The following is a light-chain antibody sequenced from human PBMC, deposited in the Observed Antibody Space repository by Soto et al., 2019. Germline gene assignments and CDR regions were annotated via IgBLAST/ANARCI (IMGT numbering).Light chain of an antibody. V-gene: IGLV1-47*01. J-gene: IGLJ2*01. CDR1: SSNIGSNY. CDR3: AAWDDSLSGVV. Sequence: VLTQPPSASGIPGQRVTISCSGSSSNIGSNYVYWYQQLPGTAPKLLIYRNNQRPSGVPDRFSGSKSGTSASLAISGLRSEDEADYYCAAWDDSLSGVVFGGGTKLTVL. CDR2: RNN.